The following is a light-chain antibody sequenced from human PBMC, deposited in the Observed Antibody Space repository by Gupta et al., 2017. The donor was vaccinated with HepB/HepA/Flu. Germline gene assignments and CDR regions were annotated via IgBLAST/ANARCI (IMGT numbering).Light chain of an antibody. Sequence: QSVLPHLPSVSGARGQRVTVSCPGSSSNIGAAYDVHWYQHFPGTAPKLLTYGNNNRPSGVPDQFSGSKSDTSASLAITRLQAEDEADYYCQSYDDRLSGLVFGGGTKLTVL. V-gene: IGLV1-40*01. CDR1: SSNIGAAYD. J-gene: IGLJ2*01. CDR3: QSYDDRLSGLV. CDR2: GNN.